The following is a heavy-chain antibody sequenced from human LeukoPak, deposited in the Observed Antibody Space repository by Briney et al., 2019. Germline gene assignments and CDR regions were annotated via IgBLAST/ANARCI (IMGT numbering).Heavy chain of an antibody. J-gene: IGHJ6*03. D-gene: IGHD3-10*01. Sequence: SETLSLTCAVYGGSFSGYYWSWIRQPPGKGLEWIGEINHSGSTNYNPSLKSRVTISVDTSKKQFSLKLISVTAADTAVYYCARAGDYYMDVWGKGTTVTISS. CDR2: INHSGST. CDR1: GGSFSGYY. V-gene: IGHV4-34*01. CDR3: ARAGDYYMDV.